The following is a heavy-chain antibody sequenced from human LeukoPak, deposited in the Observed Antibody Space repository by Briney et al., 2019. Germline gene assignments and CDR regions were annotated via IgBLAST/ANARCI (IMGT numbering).Heavy chain of an antibody. J-gene: IGHJ6*03. Sequence: ASVKVSCKASGGTFSSYAISWVRQAPGQGLEWMGGIIPIFGTANYAQKFQGRVTITADKSTSTAYMELSSLRSEDTAVYYCARKAHCSGGSCKSFYYYYMDVWGKGTTVTVSS. D-gene: IGHD2-15*01. CDR1: GGTFSSYA. CDR3: ARKAHCSGGSCKSFYYYYMDV. CDR2: IIPIFGTA. V-gene: IGHV1-69*06.